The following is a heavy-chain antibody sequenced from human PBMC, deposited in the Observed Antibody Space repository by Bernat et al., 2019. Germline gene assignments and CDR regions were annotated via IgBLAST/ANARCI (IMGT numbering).Heavy chain of an antibody. V-gene: IGHV3-73*01. CDR1: GFTFSGSA. Sequence: EVQLVESGGGLVQSGGSLKLSCAASGFTFSGSAMHWVRQASGKGLEWVGRIRSKANSYATAYAASVKGRFTISRDDSKNTAYLQMNSLKTEDTAVYYCTASMIVVVELFDYWGQGTLVTVSS. CDR3: TASMIVVVELFDY. D-gene: IGHD3-22*01. J-gene: IGHJ4*02. CDR2: IRSKANSYAT.